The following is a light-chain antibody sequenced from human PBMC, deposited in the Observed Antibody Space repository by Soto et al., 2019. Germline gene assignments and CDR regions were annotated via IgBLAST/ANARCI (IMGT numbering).Light chain of an antibody. CDR2: EVS. CDR1: QSLLHITGETF. Sequence: DVVMTQTPLSLSVAPGQPASISCKSSQSLLHITGETFLFWYLQKPGQYPQLLIYEVSTRVSGVPDRFSGSGSGTDFTLEISRVETDDVGIYYCMQSTQLPPTFGRGTRLGIE. V-gene: IGKV2D-29*02. CDR3: MQSTQLPPT. J-gene: IGKJ5*01.